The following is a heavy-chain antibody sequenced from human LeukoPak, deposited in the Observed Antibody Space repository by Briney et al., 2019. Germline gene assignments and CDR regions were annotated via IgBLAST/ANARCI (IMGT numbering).Heavy chain of an antibody. Sequence: PSQTLPLTCAVSGGSISSGGYSWSWIRQPPGKGLEWIGYIYHSGSTYYNPSLKSRVTISVDRSKNQFSLKLSSVTAADTAVYYCASSNRVDYWGQGTLVTVSS. CDR2: IYHSGST. J-gene: IGHJ4*02. V-gene: IGHV4-30-2*01. D-gene: IGHD2/OR15-2a*01. CDR1: GGSISSGGYS. CDR3: ASSNRVDY.